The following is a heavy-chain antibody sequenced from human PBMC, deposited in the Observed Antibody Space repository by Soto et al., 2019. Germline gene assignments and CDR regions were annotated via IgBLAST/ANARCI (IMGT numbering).Heavy chain of an antibody. CDR1: GGTFSSYA. Sequence: ASVKISCKASGGTFSSYAISWVRQATGQGLEWMGWMNPNSGNTGYAQKFQGRVSMTRNTSITTAYLELSSLRSDDTAIYYCARIATSGTLNWFDLWGQGTLVTVSS. CDR2: MNPNSGNT. D-gene: IGHD2-21*01. V-gene: IGHV1-8*02. CDR3: ARIATSGTLNWFDL. J-gene: IGHJ5*02.